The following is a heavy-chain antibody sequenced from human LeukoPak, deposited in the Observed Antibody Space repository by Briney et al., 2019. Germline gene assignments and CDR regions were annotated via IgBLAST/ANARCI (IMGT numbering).Heavy chain of an antibody. Sequence: PGGSLRLSCAASGLTFSSYNMNWVRQAPGKGLEWVSSISSSGSYTYYADSVKGRFTISRDNAKNSLYLQMNSLRAEDTAVYYCARDRTRYCSGGSCYSSYGMDVWGQGTTVTVSS. CDR1: GLTFSSYN. CDR2: ISSSGSYT. J-gene: IGHJ6*02. V-gene: IGHV3-21*01. CDR3: ARDRTRYCSGGSCYSSYGMDV. D-gene: IGHD2-15*01.